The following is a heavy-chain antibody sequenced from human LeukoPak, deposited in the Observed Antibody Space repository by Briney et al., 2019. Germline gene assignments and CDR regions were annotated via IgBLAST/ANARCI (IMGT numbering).Heavy chain of an antibody. D-gene: IGHD3-22*01. CDR1: GFTFSSYA. CDR2: ISGSGGST. CDR3: AKSGRYDSSGWYFDY. V-gene: IGHV3-23*01. J-gene: IGHJ4*02. Sequence: PGGSLRLSCAASGFTFSSYAMSWVRQAPGKGLEWVPAISGSGGSTYYADSVKGRFTISRDNSKNTLYLQMNSLRAEDTAVYYCAKSGRYDSSGWYFDYWGQGTLVTVSS.